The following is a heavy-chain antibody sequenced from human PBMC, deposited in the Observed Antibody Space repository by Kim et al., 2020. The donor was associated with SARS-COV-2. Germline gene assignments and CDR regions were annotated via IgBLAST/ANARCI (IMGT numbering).Heavy chain of an antibody. CDR2: NK. CDR3: AREQEYYFDY. V-gene: IGHV3-30*01. Sequence: NKYYAGSVEGRLTPSRDNSKNTRYLEMDSLRAEDTAVYYCAREQEYYFDYWGQGTLVTVSS. J-gene: IGHJ4*02.